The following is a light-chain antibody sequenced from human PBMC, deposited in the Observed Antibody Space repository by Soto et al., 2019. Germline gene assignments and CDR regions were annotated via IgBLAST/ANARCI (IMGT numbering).Light chain of an antibody. Sequence: IQMRQSSSTLSASVGDRVTITCRASQSISSRLAWYQQKLGKAPKLLIYDASNLESGVPSRFSGSGSGTEFTLTISSLQPDDFASYYCQQYSSYTRTFGQGTKVDI. CDR1: QSISSR. J-gene: IGKJ1*01. V-gene: IGKV1-5*01. CDR3: QQYSSYTRT. CDR2: DAS.